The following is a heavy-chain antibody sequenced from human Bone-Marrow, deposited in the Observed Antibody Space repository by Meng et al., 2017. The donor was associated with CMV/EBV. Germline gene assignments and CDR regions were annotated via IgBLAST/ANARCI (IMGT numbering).Heavy chain of an antibody. Sequence: QVQLQESGPGLVRPAETLSLTCNVSGAPLSSYYWSWIRQPAGKGPEWIGRIYRSGSTTFNPSLQSRLSMSVDTSKNQFSLTLTSVTAADTAVYYCGRGVVGARVWDWSPGTLVTVSS. D-gene: IGHD2-15*01. J-gene: IGHJ4*02. CDR3: GRGVVGARVWD. CDR2: IYRSGST. CDR1: GAPLSSYY. V-gene: IGHV4-4*07.